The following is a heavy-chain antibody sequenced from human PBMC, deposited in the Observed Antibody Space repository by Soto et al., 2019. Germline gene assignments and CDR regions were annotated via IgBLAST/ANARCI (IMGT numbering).Heavy chain of an antibody. D-gene: IGHD3-22*01. CDR1: GFSLNDYG. CDR2: ISYDGRNK. J-gene: IGHJ4*02. CDR3: AKSNRGAYDTPDF. Sequence: PGGSLRLSCAASGFSLNDYGMHWVRHPPGKGLEWVADISYDGRNKYYTDSVRGRFTISRDISKGTLYLQMNSLRPEDTAVYYCAKSNRGAYDTPDFWGQGTPVTVSS. V-gene: IGHV3-30*18.